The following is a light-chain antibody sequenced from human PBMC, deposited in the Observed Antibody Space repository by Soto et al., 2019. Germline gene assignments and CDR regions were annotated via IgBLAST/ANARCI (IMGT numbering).Light chain of an antibody. V-gene: IGKV3-20*01. CDR3: QQYADSPLT. CDR1: QSVGNNY. Sequence: EIVLAQSPGTLSLSPGQRVTLSSRASQSVGNNYLAWYQQKPGQAPRLLIYGASTRATGIPDRFTGSGSGTDFSLTLSRLEPEDFAVFYCQQYADSPLTFGQGTRLEIQ. CDR2: GAS. J-gene: IGKJ5*01.